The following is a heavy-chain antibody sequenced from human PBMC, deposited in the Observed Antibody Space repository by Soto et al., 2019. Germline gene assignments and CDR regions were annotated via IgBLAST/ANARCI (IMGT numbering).Heavy chain of an antibody. CDR3: ARDYDWNGKTAYYMDV. J-gene: IGHJ6*03. CDR1: GFTFSDYY. V-gene: IGHV3-11*01. CDR2: ISSSGSTI. D-gene: IGHD1-1*01. Sequence: QVQLVESGGGLVKPGGSLRLSCAASGFTFSDYYMSWIRQAPGKGLEWVSYISSSGSTIYYAHPVKGRFTISTDNAKNSRDRQMNSLRAEDTAVEYCARDYDWNGKTAYYMDVWGNGTTVTVSS.